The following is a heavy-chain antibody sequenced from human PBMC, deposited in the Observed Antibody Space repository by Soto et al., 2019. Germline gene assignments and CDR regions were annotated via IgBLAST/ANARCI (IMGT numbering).Heavy chain of an antibody. V-gene: IGHV1-69*13. CDR2: IIPIFGTA. CDR1: RGTFRSYA. Sequence: VASVKVSCPASRGTFRSYAISWVRQAPGQGLEWMGGIIPIFGTANYAQKFQGRVTITADESTSTAYMELSSLRSEDTAVYYCARGPTGTARDWGQGTLVTGSS. CDR3: ARGPTGTARD. D-gene: IGHD1-7*01. J-gene: IGHJ4*02.